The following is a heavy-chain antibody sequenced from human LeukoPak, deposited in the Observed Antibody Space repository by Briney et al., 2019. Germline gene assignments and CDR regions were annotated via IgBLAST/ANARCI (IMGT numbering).Heavy chain of an antibody. V-gene: IGHV1-69*13. CDR1: GYTFTSYA. Sequence: SVKVSCKASGYTFTSYAISWVRQAPGQGLEWMGGIIPIFGTANYAQKFQGRVTITADESTSTAYMELSSLRSEDTAVYYCATADCSGGSCYWFDPWGQGTLVTVSS. CDR2: IIPIFGTA. D-gene: IGHD2-15*01. CDR3: ATADCSGGSCYWFDP. J-gene: IGHJ5*02.